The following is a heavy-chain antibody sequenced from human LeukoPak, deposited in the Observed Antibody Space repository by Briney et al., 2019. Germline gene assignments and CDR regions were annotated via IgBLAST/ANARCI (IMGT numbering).Heavy chain of an antibody. D-gene: IGHD3-22*01. J-gene: IGHJ4*02. CDR1: GYTFTSYD. Sequence: ASVKVSCKASGYTFTSYDINWVRQATGQGLEWMGWMNPNSGNTGYAQKFQGRVTMTRNTSISTAYMDLISLRSEDTAEYYCARVKRDSSGYYYPDYWGQGTLVTVSS. V-gene: IGHV1-8*01. CDR3: ARVKRDSSGYYYPDY. CDR2: MNPNSGNT.